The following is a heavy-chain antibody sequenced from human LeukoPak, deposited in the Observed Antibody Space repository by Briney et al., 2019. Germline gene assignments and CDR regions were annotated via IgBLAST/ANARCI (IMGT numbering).Heavy chain of an antibody. V-gene: IGHV3-23*01. CDR1: GFTFGSYA. D-gene: IGHD3-22*01. CDR3: AKDLTHHDSSGYYPDY. Sequence: SGGSLRLSCAASGFTFGSYAMSWVRQAPGKGLEWVSTISGSGVSTYFADSMKGRFTISRDNSKNTLYLQMNSLRPEDTAVYYCAKDLTHHDSSGYYPDYWGQGTLVTVSP. CDR2: ISGSGVST. J-gene: IGHJ4*02.